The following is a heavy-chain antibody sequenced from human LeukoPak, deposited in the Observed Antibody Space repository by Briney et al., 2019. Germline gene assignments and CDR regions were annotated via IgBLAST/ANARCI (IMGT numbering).Heavy chain of an antibody. CDR2: IWFDGSNN. Sequence: GGSLRLSCAASGFTFSSYGMHWVRQAPGKGLEWVAVIWFDGSNNYYVDSVKGRFTISRDNSENTQYLQMNSLRADDMAVYYCARAPSLFFYNSSGYYNGYFDLWGRGTLVTVSS. J-gene: IGHJ2*01. CDR1: GFTFSSYG. V-gene: IGHV3-33*01. CDR3: ARAPSLFFYNSSGYYNGYFDL. D-gene: IGHD3-22*01.